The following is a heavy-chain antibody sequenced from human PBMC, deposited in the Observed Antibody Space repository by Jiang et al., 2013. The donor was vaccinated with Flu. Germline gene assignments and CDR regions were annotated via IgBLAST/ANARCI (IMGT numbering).Heavy chain of an antibody. CDR2: IYYSGST. CDR3: ARVLTSRGAFDI. Sequence: GLVKPSETLSLTCTVSGGSISSYYWSWIRQPPGKGLEWIGYIYYSGSTNYNPSLKSRVTISVDTSKNQFSLKMNSVTAADTAVYYCARVLTSRGAFDIWGQGTMVTVSS. CDR1: GGSISSYY. V-gene: IGHV4-59*01. J-gene: IGHJ3*02. D-gene: IGHD2/OR15-2a*01.